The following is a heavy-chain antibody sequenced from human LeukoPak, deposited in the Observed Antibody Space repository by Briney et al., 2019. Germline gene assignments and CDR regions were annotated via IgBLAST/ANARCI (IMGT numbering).Heavy chain of an antibody. D-gene: IGHD3-22*01. CDR1: GGSISSYY. Sequence: PSETLSLTCTVSGGSISSYYWSWIRQPPGKGLEWIGYVYYSGSTNYNPSLKSRVTISVDRSKNQFSLNLSSVAAADTAFYYCARDFGYYESRGFLWAAFDIWGQGTMVTVSA. CDR3: ARDFGYYESRGFLWAAFDI. CDR2: VYYSGST. J-gene: IGHJ3*02. V-gene: IGHV4-59*01.